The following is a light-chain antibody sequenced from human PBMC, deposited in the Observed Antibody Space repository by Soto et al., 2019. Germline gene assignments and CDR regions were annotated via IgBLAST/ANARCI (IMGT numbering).Light chain of an antibody. V-gene: IGLV2-14*01. Sequence: ALTQPASVSGSPGQSITISCTGTSSDVGGYNYVSWYQQHPGKAPKLMIYDVSNRPSGVSNRFSGSKSGNMASLTISGLQAEDEADYYCSSYTSSSTLVVFGGGTKLTVL. CDR2: DVS. J-gene: IGLJ2*01. CDR1: SSDVGGYNY. CDR3: SSYTSSSTLVV.